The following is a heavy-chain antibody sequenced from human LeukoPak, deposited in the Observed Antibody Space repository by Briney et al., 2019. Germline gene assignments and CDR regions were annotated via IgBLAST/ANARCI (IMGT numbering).Heavy chain of an antibody. CDR2: SYSGGNA. J-gene: IGHJ3*01. V-gene: IGHV4-4*08. Sequence: PSETLSLTCTVSGASTSAYYWSWIRQPPGKGLEWIGYSYSGGNANYNPSLKSRVTISIDTSENQFSLRLTSVTAADTAVYYCAHSKRGGGYYINAFDVWGQGALVTISS. CDR3: AHSKRGGGYYINAFDV. CDR1: GASTSAYY. D-gene: IGHD1-26*01.